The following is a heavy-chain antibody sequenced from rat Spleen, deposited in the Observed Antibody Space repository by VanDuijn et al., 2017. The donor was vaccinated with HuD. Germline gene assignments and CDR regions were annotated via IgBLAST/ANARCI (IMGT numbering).Heavy chain of an antibody. CDR3: CRRVFDY. V-gene: IGHV2S12*01. Sequence: QVQLKESGPGLVQPSQTLSLTCTVSGFSLTSYHVHWVRQPPGKGLEWIAAISSGGSTYYNSALKSRLSISRDTSKSQVFLKMNNRQTEDTAMYFCCRRVFDYWGQGVMVTVSS. J-gene: IGHJ2*01. CDR1: GFSLTSYH. D-gene: IGHD1-4*01. CDR2: ISSGGST.